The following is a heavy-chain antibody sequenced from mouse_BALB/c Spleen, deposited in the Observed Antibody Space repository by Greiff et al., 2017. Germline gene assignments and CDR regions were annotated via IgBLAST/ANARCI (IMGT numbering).Heavy chain of an antibody. V-gene: IGHV14-4*02. CDR3: NAWGNYDVVDY. Sequence: VQLKESGAELVRSGASVKLSCTASGFNIKDYYMHWVKQRPEQGLEWIGWIDPENGDTEYAPKFQGKATMTADTSSNTAYLQLSSLTSEDTAVYYCNAWGNYDVVDYGGQGTTLTVSS. J-gene: IGHJ2*01. D-gene: IGHD2-1*01. CDR2: IDPENGDT. CDR1: GFNIKDYY.